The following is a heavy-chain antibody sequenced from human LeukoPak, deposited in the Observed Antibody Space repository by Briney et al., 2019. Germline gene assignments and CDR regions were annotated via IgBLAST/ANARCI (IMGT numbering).Heavy chain of an antibody. CDR2: ISAYNGNT. CDR1: GYTFTSYG. J-gene: IGHJ4*02. D-gene: IGHD2-2*01. Sequence: GASVKVSCKASGYTFTSYGISWVRQAPGQGLEWMGWISAYNGNTNYAQKLQGRVTMTTDTSTSTAYMELRSLRSDDTAVYYCARIPGYCSSTSCSWVWAFYYWGQGTLVTVSS. CDR3: ARIPGYCSSTSCSWVWAFYY. V-gene: IGHV1-18*01.